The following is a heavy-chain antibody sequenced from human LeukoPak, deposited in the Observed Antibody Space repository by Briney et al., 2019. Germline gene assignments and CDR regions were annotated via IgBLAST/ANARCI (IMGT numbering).Heavy chain of an antibody. D-gene: IGHD2-15*01. CDR1: GGSFSGYY. V-gene: IGHV4-34*01. Sequence: SETLSLTCAVYGGSFSGYYWSWIRQPPGKGLEWIGEINHSGSTNYNPSLKSRVTISVDTSKNQFSLKLSSVTAADTAVYYCARDCSGGSRYFVGDAFDIWGQGTMVTVSS. J-gene: IGHJ3*02. CDR3: ARDCSGGSRYFVGDAFDI. CDR2: INHSGST.